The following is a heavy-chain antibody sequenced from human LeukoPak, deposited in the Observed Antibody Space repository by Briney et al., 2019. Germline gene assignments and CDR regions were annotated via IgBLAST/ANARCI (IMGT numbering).Heavy chain of an antibody. V-gene: IGHV1-46*01. CDR1: GYTFTSNY. CDR3: ARDQEGFDY. Sequence: ASVNVSCTASGYTFTSNYIHWVRQAPGQGLEWMGMIYPRDGSTSYAQKFQGRVTVTRDTSTSTVHMELSGLRSEDTAVYYCARDQEGFDYWGQGTLVTVSS. J-gene: IGHJ4*02. CDR2: IYPRDGST.